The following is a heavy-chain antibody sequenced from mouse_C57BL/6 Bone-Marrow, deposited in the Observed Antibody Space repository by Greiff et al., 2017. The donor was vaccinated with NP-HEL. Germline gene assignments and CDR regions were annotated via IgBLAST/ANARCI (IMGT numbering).Heavy chain of an antibody. CDR3: ARPNYYGSRGPWFAY. CDR1: GFTFSDYY. J-gene: IGHJ3*01. D-gene: IGHD1-1*01. V-gene: IGHV5-12*01. Sequence: EVQRVESGGGLVQPGGSLKLSCAASGFTFSDYYMYWVRQTPEKRLEWVAYISNGGGSTYYPDTVKGRFTISRDNAKNTLYLQMSRLKSEDTAMYYCARPNYYGSRGPWFAYWGQGTLVTVSA. CDR2: ISNGGGST.